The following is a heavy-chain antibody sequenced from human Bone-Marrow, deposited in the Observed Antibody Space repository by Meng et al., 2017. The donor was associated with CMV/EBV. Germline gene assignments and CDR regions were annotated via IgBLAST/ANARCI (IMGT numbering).Heavy chain of an antibody. D-gene: IGHD2-2*01. V-gene: IGHV1-2*02. J-gene: IGHJ4*02. CDR2: INPNSGGT. CDR3: ARDPVVPAALDY. CDR1: GYTFTDYY. Sequence: SVKVSCKASGYTFTDYYMHWVRQAPGQGLEWMGWINPNSGGTNYAQKFRGRVTMTRHTSISTAYMELSRLRSDDTAVYYCARDPVVPAALDYWGQGTLVTVSS.